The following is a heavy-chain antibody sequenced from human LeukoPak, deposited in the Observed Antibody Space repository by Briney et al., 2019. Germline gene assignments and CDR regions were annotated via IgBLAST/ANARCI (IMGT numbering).Heavy chain of an antibody. Sequence: SETLSLTCTVSGGSISSGNYYWNWIRQPAGKGLEWIGRIYTSGSTSYNPSLKSRVTISLDTSKNQFSLKLSSVTAADTAIYYCATEGGRRGFMVRGTKYYFDYWGQGTLVTVSS. CDR1: GGSISSGNYY. CDR3: ATEGGRRGFMVRGTKYYFDY. J-gene: IGHJ4*02. V-gene: IGHV4-61*02. D-gene: IGHD3-10*01. CDR2: IYTSGST.